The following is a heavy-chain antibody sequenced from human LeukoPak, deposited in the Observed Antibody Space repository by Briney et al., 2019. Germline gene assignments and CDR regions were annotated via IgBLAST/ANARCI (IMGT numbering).Heavy chain of an antibody. CDR2: ISAYNGNT. CDR1: GYTFTSYG. V-gene: IGHV1-18*01. D-gene: IGHD3-10*01. CDR3: ARDLSSYYGSGSYY. J-gene: IGHJ4*02. Sequence: GASVKVSCKASGYTFTSYGISWVRQAPGQGLEWMGWISAYNGNTSYAQKLQGRVTMTTDTSTSTAYMELRSLRSDDTAVYYCARDLSSYYGSGSYYWGQGTLVTVSS.